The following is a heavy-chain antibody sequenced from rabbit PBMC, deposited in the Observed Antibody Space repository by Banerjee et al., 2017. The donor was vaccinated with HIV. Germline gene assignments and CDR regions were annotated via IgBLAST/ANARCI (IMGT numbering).Heavy chain of an antibody. V-gene: IGHV1S45*01. D-gene: IGHD2-1*01. CDR3: ARERDFDDYGDYPTRLDL. CDR1: GFSFSSGYY. CDR2: IYAGSGST. J-gene: IGHJ3*01. Sequence: QEQLVESGGGLVQPEGSLTLTCTASGFSFSSGYYMCWVRQAPGKGLELIGCIYAGSGSTYYASWAKGRFTISKTSSTTVTLQMTSLTAADTATYFCARERDFDDYGDYPTRLDLWGPGTLVTVS.